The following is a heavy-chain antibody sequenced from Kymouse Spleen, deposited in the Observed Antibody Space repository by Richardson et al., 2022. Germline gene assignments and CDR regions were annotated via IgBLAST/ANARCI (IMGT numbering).Heavy chain of an antibody. V-gene: IGHV3-73*02. D-gene: IGHD3-10*01,IGHD3-22*01,IGHD3-3*01. CDR2: IRSKANSYAT. CDR3: TSPYYPYGMDV. J-gene: IGHJ6*02. Sequence: EVQLVESGGGLVQPGGSLKLSCAASGFTFSGSAMHWVRQASGKGLEWVGRIRSKANSYATAYAASVKGRFTISRDDSKNTAYLQMNSLKTEDTAVYYCTSPYYPYGMDVWGQGTTVTVSS. CDR1: GFTFSGSA.